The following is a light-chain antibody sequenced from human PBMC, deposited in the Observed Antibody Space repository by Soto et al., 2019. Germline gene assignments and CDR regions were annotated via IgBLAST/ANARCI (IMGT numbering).Light chain of an antibody. Sequence: DIHMTQSPSSLSASVGDRVTITCRASQSISSYLNWYQQKPGKAPKLLIYEASSLQSGVPSRISGSGSGTDFTLTISSLQPEDFATYYCQQANSFPITFGQGTRLEIK. J-gene: IGKJ5*01. CDR1: QSISSY. CDR3: QQANSFPIT. CDR2: EAS. V-gene: IGKV1-39*01.